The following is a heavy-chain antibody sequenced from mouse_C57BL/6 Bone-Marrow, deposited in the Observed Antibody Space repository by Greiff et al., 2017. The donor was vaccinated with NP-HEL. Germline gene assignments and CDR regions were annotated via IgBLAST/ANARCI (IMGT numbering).Heavy chain of an antibody. V-gene: IGHV1-82*01. CDR1: GYTFSTSW. D-gene: IGHD6-1*01. Sequence: VQLQQSGPELVKPGASVKISCKASGYTFSTSWMNWMKQRPGKGLEWIGRIYPGDGDTHYSGNFEGQASLTADKSSNSAYMHLSSLTSEDSAVYFCARGESWGAFFDYWGQGTTLTVSS. CDR2: IYPGDGDT. CDR3: ARGESWGAFFDY. J-gene: IGHJ2*01.